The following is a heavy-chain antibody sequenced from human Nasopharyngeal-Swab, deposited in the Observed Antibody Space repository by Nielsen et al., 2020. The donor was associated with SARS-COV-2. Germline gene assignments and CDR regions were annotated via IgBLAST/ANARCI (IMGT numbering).Heavy chain of an antibody. Sequence: GESLKISCAASGFTFDDYAMHWVRQAPGKGLEWVSLISGDGGSTCYADSVKGRFTISRDNSKNSLYLQMNSLRAEDTAVYYCAKDFSGSYGGMDVWGQGTTVTVSS. J-gene: IGHJ6*02. CDR3: AKDFSGSYGGMDV. V-gene: IGHV3-43*02. D-gene: IGHD1-26*01. CDR2: ISGDGGST. CDR1: GFTFDDYA.